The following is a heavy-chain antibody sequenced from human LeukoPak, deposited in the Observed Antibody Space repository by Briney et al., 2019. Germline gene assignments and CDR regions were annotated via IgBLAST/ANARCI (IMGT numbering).Heavy chain of an antibody. CDR3: ARGAAGPDN. V-gene: IGHV3-23*01. J-gene: IGHJ4*02. D-gene: IGHD6-13*01. Sequence: GGSLRLSCAAFGFTFSSFSMTWVRRAPGKGLEWVSSVIGSSGNTYYADSVKGRFSIFRDNSRNILYLQMNSLRAEDTAVYYCARGAAGPDNWGQGTLVTVSS. CDR2: VIGSSGNT. CDR1: GFTFSSFS.